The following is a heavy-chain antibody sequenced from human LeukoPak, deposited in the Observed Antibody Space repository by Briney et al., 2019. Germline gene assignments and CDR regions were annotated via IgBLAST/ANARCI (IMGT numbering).Heavy chain of an antibody. CDR1: GYTFTGYY. CDR2: ISTYNGNT. V-gene: IGHV1-18*04. J-gene: IGHJ5*02. CDR3: ARDEGYCSSTSCYRNWFDP. D-gene: IGHD2-2*02. Sequence: ASVKVSCKASGYTFTGYYMHWVRQAPGQGLEWMGWISTYNGNTNYAQKLQGRVTMTTDTSTSTAYMELRSLRSDDTAVYYCARDEGYCSSTSCYRNWFDPWGQGTLVTVSS.